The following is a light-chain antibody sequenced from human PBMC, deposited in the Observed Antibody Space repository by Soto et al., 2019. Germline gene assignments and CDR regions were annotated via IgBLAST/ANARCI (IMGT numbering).Light chain of an antibody. J-gene: IGKJ4*01. CDR3: QQSFATPLT. CDR1: QSISKF. V-gene: IGKV1-39*01. Sequence: DIQMTQSPSSLSASVGDRDVITCRASQSISKFLNWYRQRPGHAPNLLIYAASSLQSGVPSRFSGSGSGTDFALTISSLQPEDFATYYCQQSFATPLTFGGGTKVEIK. CDR2: AAS.